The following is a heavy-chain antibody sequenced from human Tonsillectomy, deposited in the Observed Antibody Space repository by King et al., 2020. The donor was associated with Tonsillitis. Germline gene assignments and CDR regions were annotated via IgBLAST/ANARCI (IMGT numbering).Heavy chain of an antibody. CDR3: ARAVGDYWYFDL. CDR1: GGSISSGGYS. D-gene: IGHD4-23*01. Sequence: LQLQESGSGLVKPSQTLSLTCAVSGGSISSGGYSWRWIRQPPGKGLEWSGYIYHSGSTYYNPSLKSRVTISVDRSKNQFSLKLSSVTAADTAVYYCARAVGDYWYFDLWGRGTLVTVSS. CDR2: IYHSGST. J-gene: IGHJ2*01. V-gene: IGHV4-30-2*01.